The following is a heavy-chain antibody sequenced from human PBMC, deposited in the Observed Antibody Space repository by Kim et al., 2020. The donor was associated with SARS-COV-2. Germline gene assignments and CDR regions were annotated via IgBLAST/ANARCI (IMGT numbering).Heavy chain of an antibody. V-gene: IGHV3-23*01. CDR3: AKGGTLQVLY. J-gene: IGHJ4*02. Sequence: GGSLRLSCAASGFTFTNYGMSWVRQAPGKGLEWVSFVSANGGSTNYADSVKGRFTISRDNSKNMLYLQMNGLRAEDTAVYYCAKGGTLQVLYWGQGALVTVSS. CDR1: GFTFTNYG. CDR2: VSANGGST. D-gene: IGHD1-1*01.